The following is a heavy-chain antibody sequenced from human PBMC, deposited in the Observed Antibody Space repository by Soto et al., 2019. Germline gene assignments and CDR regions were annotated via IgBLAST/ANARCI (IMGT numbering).Heavy chain of an antibody. J-gene: IGHJ3*02. CDR3: ARPTEHGTSDAFDI. CDR2: IYRSGST. CDR1: GGSISSTTYY. D-gene: IGHD1-1*01. V-gene: IGHV4-39*01. Sequence: QLQLQESGPGLVKPSETLSLTCTVSGGSISSTTYYWGWIRQPPGKGLEWIGSIYRSGSTYYNPSLKSRVTISVDTSNDQFSLRLSSVTAADTAVYYCARPTEHGTSDAFDIWGQGTKVTV.